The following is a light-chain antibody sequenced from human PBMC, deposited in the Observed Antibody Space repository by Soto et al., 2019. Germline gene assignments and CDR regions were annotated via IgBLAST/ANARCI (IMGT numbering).Light chain of an antibody. J-gene: IGKJ4*01. CDR2: AAS. CDR3: QQYGDSPRT. Sequence: ENVLTQSPGTLSLSPGERATLSCRASQSVSGSYLAWYQQKPGQAPRLLIYAASSRATGIPDRFSGSASGTDFTLTISRLEPEDFAVYHCQQYGDSPRTFGGGTKVDIK. CDR1: QSVSGSY. V-gene: IGKV3-20*01.